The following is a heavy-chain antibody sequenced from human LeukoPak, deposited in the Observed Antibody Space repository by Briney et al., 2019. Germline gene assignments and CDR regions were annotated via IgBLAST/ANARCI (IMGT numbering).Heavy chain of an antibody. D-gene: IGHD2-15*01. V-gene: IGHV3-74*01. CDR3: ASRDCSGGRCHFAGADPFDY. CDR1: GLAFSAYK. CDR2: ISTDGYTT. Sequence: GGSLRLSCAASGLAFSAYKMHWVRQAPRKGLVWVSRISTDGYTTDYADFVQGRFTASRDNTKNTWSLEMNSLRAEDTAVYYCASRDCSGGRCHFAGADPFDYWGQGTLVTVSS. J-gene: IGHJ4*02.